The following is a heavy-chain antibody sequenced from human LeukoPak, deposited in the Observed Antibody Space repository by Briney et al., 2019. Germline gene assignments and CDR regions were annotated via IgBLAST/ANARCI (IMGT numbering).Heavy chain of an antibody. V-gene: IGHV4-39*01. CDR1: GGSISSSSYY. Sequence: PSETLSLTCTVSGGSISSSSYYWGWIRQPPGKGLEWIGSIYCSGSTYYNPSLKSRVTISVDTSKNQFSLKLSSVTAADTAVYYCARLMGYCSSTSCFNWFDPWGQGTLVTVSS. D-gene: IGHD2-2*01. J-gene: IGHJ5*02. CDR3: ARLMGYCSSTSCFNWFDP. CDR2: IYCSGST.